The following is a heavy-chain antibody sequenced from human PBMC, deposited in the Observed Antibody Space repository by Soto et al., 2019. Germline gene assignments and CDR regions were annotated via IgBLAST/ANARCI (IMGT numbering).Heavy chain of an antibody. J-gene: IGHJ4*02. CDR3: ARGMTTVTTIDY. CDR1: GGSISSYY. V-gene: IGHV4-59*12. Sequence: PSETLSLTCTVSGGSISSYYWSWIRQPPGKGLEWIGYIYYSGSTNYNPSLKSRVTISVDTSKNQFSLKLSSVTAADTAVYYCARGMTTVTTIDYWGQGTLVTVS. D-gene: IGHD4-4*01. CDR2: IYYSGST.